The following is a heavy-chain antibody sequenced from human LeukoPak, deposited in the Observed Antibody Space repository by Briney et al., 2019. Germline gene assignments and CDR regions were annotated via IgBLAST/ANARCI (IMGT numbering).Heavy chain of an antibody. CDR3: AKFEKDGSGSYPQDDY. V-gene: IGHV1-69*04. CDR1: GGTFSSYA. Sequence: SVKVSCKASGGTFSSYAISWVRQAPGQGLEWMGRIIPLLGIGQYAQKFQGRVTITADKSTSTAYMELGSLRSEDTAVYYCAKFEKDGSGSYPQDDYWGQGTLVTVSS. D-gene: IGHD3-10*01. CDR2: IIPLLGIG. J-gene: IGHJ4*02.